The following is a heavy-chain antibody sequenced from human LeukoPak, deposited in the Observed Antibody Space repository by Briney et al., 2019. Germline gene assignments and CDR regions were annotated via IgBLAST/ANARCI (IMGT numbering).Heavy chain of an antibody. V-gene: IGHV1-2*02. J-gene: IGHJ3*02. CDR1: GYTFTGYY. CDR3: ARELSGIVVAYDAFDI. CDR2: INPNSGGT. Sequence: GASVKVSCKASGYTFTGYYMHWVRQAPGQGLEWMGWINPNSGGTNYAQKFQGRVTMTRDTSISTAYMELRSLRSDDTAVYYCARELSGIVVAYDAFDIWGQGTMVTVSS. D-gene: IGHD3-22*01.